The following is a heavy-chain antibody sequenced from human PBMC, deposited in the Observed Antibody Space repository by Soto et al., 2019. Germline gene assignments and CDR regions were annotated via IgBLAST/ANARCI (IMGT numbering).Heavy chain of an antibody. D-gene: IGHD1-1*01. Sequence: SETLSLTCTVSGGSISTYYWSWIRQPPGKGLEWIGYIYYTGSTNYNPSLKSRVTISVDTSKNQFSLKLTSVTAADTAVYYCARGGLQSEDCWGQGTLVTVS. CDR1: GGSISTYY. CDR3: ARGGLQSEDC. V-gene: IGHV4-59*12. CDR2: IYYTGST. J-gene: IGHJ4*02.